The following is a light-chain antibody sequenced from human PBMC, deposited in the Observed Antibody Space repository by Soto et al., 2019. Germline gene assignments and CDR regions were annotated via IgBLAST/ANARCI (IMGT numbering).Light chain of an antibody. CDR2: AAS. CDR1: QGISNY. CDR3: QKYNSVPYT. V-gene: IGKV1-27*01. J-gene: IGKJ2*01. Sequence: DNQMTQSPSSLSASVGDRVTITCRASQGISNYLAWYQQKPGKVPKLLIYAASTLQSGVPSRFSGSGSGTDFTLTISSLQPEDVATYYCQKYNSVPYTFGQGTKLEIK.